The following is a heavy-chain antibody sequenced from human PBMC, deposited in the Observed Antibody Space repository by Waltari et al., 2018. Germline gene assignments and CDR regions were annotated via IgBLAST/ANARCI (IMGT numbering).Heavy chain of an antibody. Sequence: QVQLVESGGGVVQPGRSLRLSCAASGFSFRTYAMHWVRQAPGKGLEGVAVISNDGSNKYYADSVKGRFTISRDNSKNTLYLQMNSLRAEDTAVYYCARDSSCSSTRCYYKHGMDVWGQGTTVTVSS. CDR1: GFSFRTYA. J-gene: IGHJ6*02. V-gene: IGHV3-30-3*01. CDR2: ISNDGSNK. D-gene: IGHD2-2*01. CDR3: ARDSSCSSTRCYYKHGMDV.